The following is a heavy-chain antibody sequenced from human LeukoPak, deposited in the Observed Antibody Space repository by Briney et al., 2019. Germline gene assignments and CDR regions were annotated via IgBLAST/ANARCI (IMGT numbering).Heavy chain of an antibody. CDR2: ITGSGGGT. J-gene: IGHJ5*02. Sequence: PGGSLRLSCAASGFTFRSYAMSWVRQAPGKGLEWDSAITGSGGGTYYADSVKGRFTISRDNPKNTLYLQMNSLRAEDTAVYYCTAWNYGSNWFDPWGQGTLVTVSS. CDR3: TAWNYGSNWFDP. D-gene: IGHD1-7*01. CDR1: GFTFRSYA. V-gene: IGHV3-23*01.